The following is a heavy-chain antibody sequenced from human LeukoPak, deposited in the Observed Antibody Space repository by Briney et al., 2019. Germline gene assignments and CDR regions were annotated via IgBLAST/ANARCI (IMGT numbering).Heavy chain of an antibody. CDR3: ARSISVYGDSGYYYD. CDR1: GYTLSKYA. CDR2: IDTNTGNP. J-gene: IGHJ4*02. V-gene: IGHV7-4-1*02. Sequence: PEASVKVSCKTSGYTLSKYAMNWVRQAPGQGLEWMGWIDTNTGNPTYAQGFTGRFVFSLDISVSTAYLQISSLKAEDTAVYYCARSISVYGDSGYYYDWGQGTLVTVS. D-gene: IGHD3-22*01.